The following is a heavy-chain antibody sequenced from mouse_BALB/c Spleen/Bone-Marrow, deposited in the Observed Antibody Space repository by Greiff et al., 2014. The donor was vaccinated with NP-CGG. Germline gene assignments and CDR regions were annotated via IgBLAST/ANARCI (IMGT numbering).Heavy chain of an antibody. J-gene: IGHJ2*01. CDR2: IWGDGIT. CDR3: AREGNYFDY. V-gene: IGHV2-6-7*01. CDR1: GFSLTVYG. Sequence: VMLMESGPGLVAPSQSLSITCTVSGFSLTVYGVNWVRQPPGKGLEWLGMIWGDGITDYNSAFKSRLSISKDDSKSQVFLKMNSLQTDDTAKYYCAREGNYFDYWGQGTTLTVSS.